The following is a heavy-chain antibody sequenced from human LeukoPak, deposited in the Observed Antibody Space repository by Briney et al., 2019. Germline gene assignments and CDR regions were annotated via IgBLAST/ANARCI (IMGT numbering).Heavy chain of an antibody. CDR3: AREPDVGILWFGDPWFDP. Sequence: PSETLSLTCTVSGGSISSYYWSWIRQPAGKGLEWIGRIYTSGSTNYNPSLKSRVTMSVDTSKNQFSLKLSSVTAADTAVYYCAREPDVGILWFGDPWFDPWGQGTLVTVSS. J-gene: IGHJ5*02. CDR1: GGSISSYY. D-gene: IGHD3-10*01. CDR2: IYTSGST. V-gene: IGHV4-4*07.